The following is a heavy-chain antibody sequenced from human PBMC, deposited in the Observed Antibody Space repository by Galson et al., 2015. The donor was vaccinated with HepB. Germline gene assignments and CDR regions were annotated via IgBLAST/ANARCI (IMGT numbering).Heavy chain of an antibody. CDR1: GYTFTGYY. D-gene: IGHD2-2*01. Sequence: SVKVSCKASGYTFTGYYMHWVRQAPGQGLEWMGWINPNSGGTNYAQKFQGRVTMTRDTSISTAYMELSRLRSDDTAVYYCASKGYCSSTSCSRTKHYYYYYYMDVWGKGTTVTVSS. V-gene: IGHV1-2*02. CDR2: INPNSGGT. J-gene: IGHJ6*03. CDR3: ASKGYCSSTSCSRTKHYYYYYYMDV.